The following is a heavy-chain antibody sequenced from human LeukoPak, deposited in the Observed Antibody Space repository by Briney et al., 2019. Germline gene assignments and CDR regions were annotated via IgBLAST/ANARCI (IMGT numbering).Heavy chain of an antibody. CDR2: IYYSGST. J-gene: IGHJ4*02. D-gene: IGHD6-13*01. CDR1: GGSISSYY. V-gene: IGHV4-59*12. Sequence: SETLSLTCTVSGGSISSYYWSWIRQPPGKGLEWIGYIYYSGSTYYNPSLKSRVTISVDTSKNQFSLKLSSVTAADTAVYYCARERQQLERDYWGQGTLVTVSS. CDR3: ARERQQLERDY.